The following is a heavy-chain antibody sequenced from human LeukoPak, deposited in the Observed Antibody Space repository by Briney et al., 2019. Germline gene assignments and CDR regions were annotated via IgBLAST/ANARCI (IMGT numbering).Heavy chain of an antibody. CDR3: ARESGDNWYFDL. J-gene: IGHJ2*01. CDR2: IKQDGSEK. CDR1: GSTFSSYW. Sequence: GGSLRLSCAASGSTFSSYWMSWVRQAPGKGLEWVANIKQDGSEKYYVDSVKGRFTISRDNAKNSLYLQMNSLRAEDTAVYYCARESGDNWYFDLWGRGTLVTVSS. V-gene: IGHV3-7*03. D-gene: IGHD3-10*01.